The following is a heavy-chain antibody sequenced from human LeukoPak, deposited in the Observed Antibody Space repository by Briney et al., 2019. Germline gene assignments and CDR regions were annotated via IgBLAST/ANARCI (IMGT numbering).Heavy chain of an antibody. CDR2: IIGSGTT. D-gene: IGHD3-9*01. V-gene: IGHV3-23*01. CDR3: AKDLTPDGVWDIDS. Sequence: GGSLRLSCAASGFTFSIYAMSWIRQSPGKGLEWVAGIIGSGTTYYPDSVKGRFTISRDNSKNTLYLQLNSLRAEDTAVYYCAKDLTPDGVWDIDSWGQGTLITVSS. J-gene: IGHJ4*02. CDR1: GFTFSIYA.